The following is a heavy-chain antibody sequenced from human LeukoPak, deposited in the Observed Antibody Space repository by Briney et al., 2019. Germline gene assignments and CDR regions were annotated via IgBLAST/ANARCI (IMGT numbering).Heavy chain of an antibody. CDR1: GGSFSGYY. V-gene: IGHV4-34*01. D-gene: IGHD5-24*01. J-gene: IGHJ4*02. CDR3: ARGPEMVTYFDY. CDR2: INHSGST. Sequence: SETLSLTCAVYGGSFSGYYWSWIRQPPGKGLEWIGEINHSGSTNYNPSLKSRVTISVDTSKNQFSLKLSFVTAADTAVYYCARGPEMVTYFDYWGQGTLVTVSS.